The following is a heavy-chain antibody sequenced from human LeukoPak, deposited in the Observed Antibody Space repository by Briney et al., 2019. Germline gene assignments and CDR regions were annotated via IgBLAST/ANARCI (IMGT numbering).Heavy chain of an antibody. Sequence: ASVKVSCKASGYTFTSYGISWVRQAPGQGPEWMGWISAYNGNTNYAQKLQGRVTMTTDTSTSTAYMELRSLRSDDTAVYYCARVVPAATSRLVCSFDPWGQGTLVTVSS. V-gene: IGHV1-18*01. D-gene: IGHD2-2*01. CDR3: ARVVPAATSRLVCSFDP. CDR2: ISAYNGNT. CDR1: GYTFTSYG. J-gene: IGHJ5*02.